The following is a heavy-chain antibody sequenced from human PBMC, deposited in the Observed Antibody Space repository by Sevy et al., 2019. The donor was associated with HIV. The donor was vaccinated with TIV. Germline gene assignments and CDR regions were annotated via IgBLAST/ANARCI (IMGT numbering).Heavy chain of an antibody. CDR3: TRWSGSQSIFDY. CDR2: IKSKAYGGTT. D-gene: IGHD1-26*01. Sequence: GESLKISCTASGFTFGDYCMSWVRQAPGKGLEWVSLIKSKAYGGTTGKARSVKGRFTISRDDSKSIAYLQMNNLQTEDTAVYFCTRWSGSQSIFDYWGRGTLVTVSS. V-gene: IGHV3-49*04. J-gene: IGHJ4*02. CDR1: GFTFGDYC.